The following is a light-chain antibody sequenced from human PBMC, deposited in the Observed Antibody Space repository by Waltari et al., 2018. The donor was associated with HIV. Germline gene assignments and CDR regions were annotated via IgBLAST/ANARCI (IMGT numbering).Light chain of an antibody. V-gene: IGLV1-44*01. J-gene: IGLJ2*01. CDR2: NNY. CDR3: SAWDGSLLGVL. CDR1: NSNIGSNT. Sequence: QSVLTQPPSASGTPGQRVTIACSGSNSNIGSNTVNWYKQVPGTAPKLLIYNNYERPSGFPDRFSGSKSGSSASLAISGLQPEDDGDYYCSAWDGSLLGVLFGGGTKLTVL.